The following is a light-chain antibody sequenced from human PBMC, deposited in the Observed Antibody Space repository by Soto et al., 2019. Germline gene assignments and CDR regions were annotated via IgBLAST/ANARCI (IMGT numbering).Light chain of an antibody. Sequence: EIVIKPSPATVPVSPGERATLSCRASQSVSNNLVWYQQKPGQAPRLLMYGSSIRATGIPARFSGSGSGTEFTLTIGSLQSADFAVYYGQKHNNWPPITFGQGTRREI. J-gene: IGKJ5*01. V-gene: IGKV3-15*01. CDR1: QSVSNN. CDR3: QKHNNWPPIT. CDR2: GSS.